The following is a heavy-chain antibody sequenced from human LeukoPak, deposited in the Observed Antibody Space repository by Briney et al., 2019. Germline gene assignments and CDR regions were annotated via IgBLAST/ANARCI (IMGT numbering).Heavy chain of an antibody. V-gene: IGHV4-30-4*07. CDR1: GDSITSGGYS. J-gene: IGHJ5*02. CDR3: ARVVAAAGNNWFDP. D-gene: IGHD6-25*01. CDR2: IHDSGST. Sequence: SQTLSLTCAVSGDSITSGGYSWSWIRQTPGKGLEWIAYIHDSGSTYNNPSLKSRLSISIDTSKNQFSLKLNSVTAADTAVYYCARVVAAAGNNWFDPWGQGTLVTVSS.